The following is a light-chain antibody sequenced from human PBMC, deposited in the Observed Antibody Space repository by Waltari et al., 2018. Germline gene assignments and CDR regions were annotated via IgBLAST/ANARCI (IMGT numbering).Light chain of an antibody. J-gene: IGKJ5*01. Sequence: ETVMTHSPATLSVSLGERATLSCRASQDISTNLAWYQQKPGQAPRLLIYGASTRATGVPARFTAGGSRTDFTLTISSLQSEDFAVYFCQQYTDWPVTFGQGTRLEI. CDR3: QQYTDWPVT. CDR2: GAS. CDR1: QDISTN. V-gene: IGKV3-15*01.